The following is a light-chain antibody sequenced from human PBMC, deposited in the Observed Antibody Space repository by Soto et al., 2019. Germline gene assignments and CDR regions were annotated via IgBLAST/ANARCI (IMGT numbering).Light chain of an antibody. CDR3: SSYTGSSTLYV. CDR2: EVS. J-gene: IGLJ1*01. V-gene: IGLV2-14*01. Sequence: ALTQPSSLSVSPGQSITISCTGTSSDVGYYNYVSWYQQHPGKAPKLMIYEVSKRPSGVSNRFSGSKSGNTASLTISGLQAEDEADYYCSSYTGSSTLYVFGTGTKVTVL. CDR1: SSDVGYYNY.